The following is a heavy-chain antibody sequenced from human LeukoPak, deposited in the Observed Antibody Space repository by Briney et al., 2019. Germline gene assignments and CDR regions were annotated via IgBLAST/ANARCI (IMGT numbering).Heavy chain of an antibody. J-gene: IGHJ2*01. CDR3: ASNLAYCGCDGYPSNWYFDL. D-gene: IGHD2-21*02. V-gene: IGHV3-48*03. CDR1: GFTSSSYE. CDR2: ISSSGSTI. Sequence: PGGSLRLSCAASGFTSSSYEMYWVRQAPGKGLEWVSYISSSGSTIYYADSVKGRLTISRDNAKNSLYLQMNSMRAEDTAVYYCASNLAYCGCDGYPSNWYFDLWGRGTLVTVSS.